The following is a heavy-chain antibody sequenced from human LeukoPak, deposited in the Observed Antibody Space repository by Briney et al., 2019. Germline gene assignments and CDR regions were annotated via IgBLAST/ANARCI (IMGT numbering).Heavy chain of an antibody. CDR3: ARDKVSVIPALDY. CDR1: GFTFSNHN. V-gene: IGHV3-21*01. CDR2: INSRSNYI. J-gene: IGHJ4*02. Sequence: GSLRLSCEASGFTFSNHNMNWVRQAPGKGLEWVSSINSRSNYIYYADSVKGRFTISRDNAKESLYLQMNSLRAEDTALYFCARDKVSVIPALDYWGQGTLVIVSS. D-gene: IGHD2/OR15-2a*01.